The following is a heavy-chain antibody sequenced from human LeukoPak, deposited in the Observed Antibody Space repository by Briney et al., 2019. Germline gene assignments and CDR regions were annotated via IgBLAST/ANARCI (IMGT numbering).Heavy chain of an antibody. Sequence: SETLSLTCTVSGGSISGSSYYWGWIRQPPGKGLEWIGSIYYSGSTYYNPSLKSRVTISVDTSKNQFSLKLSSVTAADTAVYYCARYYYDSSGPLDYWGQGTLVTVSS. V-gene: IGHV4-39*01. CDR2: IYYSGST. D-gene: IGHD3-22*01. J-gene: IGHJ4*02. CDR1: GGSISGSSYY. CDR3: ARYYYDSSGPLDY.